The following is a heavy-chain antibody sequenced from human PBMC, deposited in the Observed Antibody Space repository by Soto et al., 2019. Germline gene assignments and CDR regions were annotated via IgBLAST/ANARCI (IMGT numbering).Heavy chain of an antibody. CDR3: ARQTYYYDTNANYQYYFDP. CDR2: IDPSDSYT. D-gene: IGHD3-22*01. V-gene: IGHV5-10-1*01. Sequence: GESLKISCKGSGYSFTGYWISWVRQMPGKGLEWMGRIDPSDSYTNYSPSFQGHVTISAAKSISTAYLQWSSLKASDTAMYYCARQTYYYDTNANYQYYFDPWGQGTLVTVSS. CDR1: GYSFTGYW. J-gene: IGHJ4*02.